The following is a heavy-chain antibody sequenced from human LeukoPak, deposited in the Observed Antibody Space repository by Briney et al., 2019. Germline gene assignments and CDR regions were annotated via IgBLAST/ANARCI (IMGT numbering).Heavy chain of an antibody. CDR2: ISGSGGST. D-gene: IGHD2-2*01. V-gene: IGHV3-23*01. CDR1: GFTFSSYA. CDR3: AKDLKEVVPAADCFDY. J-gene: IGHJ4*02. Sequence: GGSLRLSCAASGFTFSSYAMSRVRQAPGKGLEWVSAISGSGGSTYYADSVKGRFTISRDNSKNTLYLQMNSLRAEDTAVYYCAKDLKEVVPAADCFDYWGQGTLVTVSS.